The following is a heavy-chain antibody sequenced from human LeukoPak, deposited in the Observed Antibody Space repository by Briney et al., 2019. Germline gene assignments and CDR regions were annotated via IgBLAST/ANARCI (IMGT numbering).Heavy chain of an antibody. CDR2: IYPRDGST. CDR3: ARDQEAFDY. CDR1: GYSFTSNY. V-gene: IGHV1-46*01. Sequence: ASVKVSRKASGYSFTSNYIHWVRQAPGQELEWMGMIYPRDGSTSYAQKFQGRVTVTRDTSTSTVHMELSGLRSEDTAVYYCARDQEAFDYWGQGTLVTVSS. J-gene: IGHJ4*02.